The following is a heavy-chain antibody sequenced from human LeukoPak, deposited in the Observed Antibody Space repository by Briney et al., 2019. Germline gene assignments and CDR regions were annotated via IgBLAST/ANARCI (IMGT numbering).Heavy chain of an antibody. CDR2: INPSAGIT. CDR1: GYTFTSSH. J-gene: IGHJ5*02. V-gene: IGHV1-46*01. Sequence: ASVKVSCKASGYTFTSSHLHWVRQVPGQGLEWMGVINPSAGITNYAQKFQGRVTMTTDTSTSTFYMELSSLRSDDTAVFYCARAFTGGTLDLWGQGTLVTVSS. D-gene: IGHD2-8*02. CDR3: ARAFTGGTLDL.